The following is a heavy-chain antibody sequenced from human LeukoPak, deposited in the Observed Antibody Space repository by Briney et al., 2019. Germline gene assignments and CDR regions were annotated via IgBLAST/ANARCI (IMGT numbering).Heavy chain of an antibody. Sequence: SVKVSCKASGGTFSSYAISWVRQAPGQGLEWMGGIIPIFGTANYAQKFQGRVTITADESTSTAYMELSSLRSEDTAVYYCARGRMAGTYVFDSWGRGTLVTVSS. CDR2: IIPIFGTA. D-gene: IGHD6-19*01. CDR1: GGTFSSYA. J-gene: IGHJ4*02. V-gene: IGHV1-69*01. CDR3: ARGRMAGTYVFDS.